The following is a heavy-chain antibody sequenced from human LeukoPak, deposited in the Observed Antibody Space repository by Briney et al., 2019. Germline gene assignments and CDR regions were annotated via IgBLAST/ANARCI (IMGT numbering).Heavy chain of an antibody. D-gene: IGHD7-27*01. J-gene: IGHJ6*03. CDR3: ARGGNWGLYYMDV. Sequence: ASVKVSCKASGYTFVDINRYIHWVRQAPGQGLEWMGWINPDNGDSNFGQTFQGRVTMTRDTSISTAYMEVSSLSSDDTAVYYCARGGNWGLYYMDVWGTGTTVAVSS. CDR1: GYTFVDINRY. V-gene: IGHV1-2*02. CDR2: INPDNGDS.